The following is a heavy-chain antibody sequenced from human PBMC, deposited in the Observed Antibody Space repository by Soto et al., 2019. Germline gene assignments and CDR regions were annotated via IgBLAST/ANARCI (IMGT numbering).Heavy chain of an antibody. Sequence: ASETLSLTCTVSGVFMGGGRYYWGWIRHPPGKGLEWIGSFYYGGNTYYNPSLKSRVSISVDTSENYSPRLTSVTAADTAVYYCVASVDFWSGELGITYYFDHWGRGTLVTVSS. V-gene: IGHV4-39*01. CDR1: GVFMGGGRYY. CDR3: VASVDFWSGELGITYYFDH. J-gene: IGHJ4*02. CDR2: FYYGGNT. D-gene: IGHD3-3*01.